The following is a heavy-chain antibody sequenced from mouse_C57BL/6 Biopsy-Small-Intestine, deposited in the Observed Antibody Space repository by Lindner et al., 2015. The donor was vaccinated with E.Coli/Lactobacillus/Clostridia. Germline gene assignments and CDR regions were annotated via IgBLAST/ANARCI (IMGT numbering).Heavy chain of an antibody. J-gene: IGHJ4*01. CDR2: INAGNGNT. D-gene: IGHD1-1*02. CDR1: GYKFTSYA. Sequence: SVKVSCKTSGYKFTSYAIHWVRQAPGQRPEWMGWINAGNGNTKYSQKFQGRVTITTDTSASTAYMELSSLRSEDTAIYYCAKDILLAGGWGTYGVDYWGQGTLVTVSS. V-gene: IGHV1S134*01. CDR3: AKDILLAGGWGTYGVDY.